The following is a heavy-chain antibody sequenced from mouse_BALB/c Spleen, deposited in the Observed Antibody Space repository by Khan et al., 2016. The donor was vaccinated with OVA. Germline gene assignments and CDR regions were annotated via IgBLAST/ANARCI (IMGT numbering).Heavy chain of an antibody. CDR3: AKFTPDYYSMDY. CDR1: GFSLSSYG. Sequence: QVQLKESGPGLVAPSQSLSITCTVSGFSLSSYGVNWARQPPGKGLEWLGVIWGDGSTNYHSALVSRLIISKDNSKSQVFLKLNGLQTDDTATYYCAKFTPDYYSMDYWGQGTSVTVSS. V-gene: IGHV2-3*01. D-gene: IGHD1-1*01. J-gene: IGHJ4*01. CDR2: IWGDGST.